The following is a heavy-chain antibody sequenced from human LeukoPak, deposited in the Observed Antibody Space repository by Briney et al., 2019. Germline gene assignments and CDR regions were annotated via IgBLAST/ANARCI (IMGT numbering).Heavy chain of an antibody. CDR1: GFTFSDYY. Sequence: GGSLRLSCAASGFTFSDYYMSWVRQAPGKGLEWVSYISSSSSYTNYADSVKGRFTISGDNAKNSLYLQMNSLRAEDTAVYYCARRGDRGGFDYWGQGTLVTVSS. CDR2: ISSSSSYT. CDR3: ARRGDRGGFDY. D-gene: IGHD1-14*01. V-gene: IGHV3-11*03. J-gene: IGHJ4*02.